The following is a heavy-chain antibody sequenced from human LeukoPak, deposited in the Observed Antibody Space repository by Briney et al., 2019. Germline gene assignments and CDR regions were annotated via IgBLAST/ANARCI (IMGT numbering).Heavy chain of an antibody. D-gene: IGHD7-27*01. CDR1: GDSVSSNSDA. CDR2: TYYRSSWYN. V-gene: IGHV6-1*01. CDR3: ARGTGVFDY. Sequence: SQTLSLTCAISGDSVSSNSDAWNWIRRSPSRGLEWLGRTYYRSSWYNDYAVSVKSRITINPDTSKNHFSLQLNSVTPEDTAIYYCARGTGVFDYWGQGTLVTVSS. J-gene: IGHJ4*02.